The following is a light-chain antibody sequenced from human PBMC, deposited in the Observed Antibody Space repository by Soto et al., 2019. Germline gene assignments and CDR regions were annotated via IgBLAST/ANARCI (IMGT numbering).Light chain of an antibody. CDR1: RVAGGNFRL. J-gene: IGLJ1*01. V-gene: IGLV2-23*02. CDR2: EVN. CDR3: CSYADNNTYV. Sequence: CPGSRVAGGNFRLVSWYQQHPGKVPKVVMFEVNKRPSWVSNRLSGSRSGKTASLTISGLQTEDEADYYCCSYADNNTYVFGSGTKVTVL.